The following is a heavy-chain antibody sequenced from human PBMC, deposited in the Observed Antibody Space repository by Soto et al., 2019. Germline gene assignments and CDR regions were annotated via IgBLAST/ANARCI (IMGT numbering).Heavy chain of an antibody. V-gene: IGHV1-69*13. CDR2: IIPIFGTA. J-gene: IGHJ6*02. D-gene: IGHD3-10*01. CDR3: ARGMGSSYYYYCMDV. CDR1: GGTFSSYA. Sequence: SVKVSCKASGGTFSSYAISWVRQAPGQELEWMGGIIPIFGTANYAQKFQGRVTITADESTSTAYMELSSLRSEDTAVYFCARGMGSSYYYYCMDVWGQGTTVTVFS.